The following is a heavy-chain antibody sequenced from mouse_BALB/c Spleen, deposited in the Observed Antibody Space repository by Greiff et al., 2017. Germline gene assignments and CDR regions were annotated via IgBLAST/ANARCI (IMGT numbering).Heavy chain of an antibody. CDR2: INPGSGGT. CDR3: AKGVPDYYAMDY. J-gene: IGHJ4*01. V-gene: IGHV1-54*01. CDR1: GYAFTNYL. D-gene: IGHD5-1*01. Sequence: VQLQQSGAELVRPGTSVKVSCKASGYAFTNYLIEWVKQRPGQGLEWIGVINPGSGGTNYNEKFKGKATLTADKSSSTAYMQLSSLTSDDSAVYFCAKGVPDYYAMDYWGQGTSVTVSS.